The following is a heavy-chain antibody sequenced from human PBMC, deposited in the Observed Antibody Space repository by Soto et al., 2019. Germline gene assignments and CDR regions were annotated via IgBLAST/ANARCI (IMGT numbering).Heavy chain of an antibody. CDR3: ARGGVFFFAAPTNPFDY. J-gene: IGHJ4*02. D-gene: IGHD3-10*01. CDR2: MNPNSGNT. Sequence: ASVKVSCKASGYTFTSYDINWVRQATGQGLEWMEWMNPNSGNTGYAQKFQGRVTMTRNTSISTAYMELSSLRSEDTAVYYCARGGVFFFAAPTNPFDYWGQGTLVTVSS. CDR1: GYTFTSYD. V-gene: IGHV1-8*01.